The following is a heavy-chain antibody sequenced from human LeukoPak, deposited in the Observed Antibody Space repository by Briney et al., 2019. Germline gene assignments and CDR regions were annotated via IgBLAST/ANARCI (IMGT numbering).Heavy chain of an antibody. J-gene: IGHJ3*02. D-gene: IGHD6-13*01. CDR2: IIPIFGTA. V-gene: IGHV1-69*05. CDR3: ARPFGYSSSRGAFDI. Sequence: SVKVSCKASGGTFNSYAISWVRQAPGQGLEWMGGIIPIFGTANYAQKLQGRVTMTTDTSTSTAYMELRSLRSDDTAVYYCARPFGYSSSRGAFDIWGQGTMVTVSS. CDR1: GGTFNSYA.